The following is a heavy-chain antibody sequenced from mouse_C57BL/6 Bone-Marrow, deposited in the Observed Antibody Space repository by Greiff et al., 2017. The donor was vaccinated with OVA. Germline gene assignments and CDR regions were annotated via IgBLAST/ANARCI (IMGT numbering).Heavy chain of an antibody. Sequence: VKLLESGPELVKPGASVKLSCKASGYTFTSYDINWVKQRPGQGLEWIGWIYPRDGSTKYNEKFKGKATLTVDTSSSTAYMELHSLTSEDSAVYFCASHYCYDVRYFDVWGTGTTVTVSS. V-gene: IGHV1-85*01. CDR3: ASHYCYDVRYFDV. D-gene: IGHD2-12*01. CDR1: GYTFTSYD. J-gene: IGHJ1*03. CDR2: IYPRDGST.